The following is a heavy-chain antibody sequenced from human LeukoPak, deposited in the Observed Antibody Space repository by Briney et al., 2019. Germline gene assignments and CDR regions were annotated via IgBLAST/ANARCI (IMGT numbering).Heavy chain of an antibody. V-gene: IGHV1-69*04. D-gene: IGHD1-14*01. Sequence: ASVKVSCKTSGYSFTSYGLSWVRQAPGQGLEWMGRIIPTLEIANYAQKFQGRVTITADKSTSTAYMELSSLRPEDTAVYYCARVISGTWLWFWGQGPLVTVSS. CDR2: IIPTLEIA. CDR1: GYSFTSYG. J-gene: IGHJ4*02. CDR3: ARVISGTWLWF.